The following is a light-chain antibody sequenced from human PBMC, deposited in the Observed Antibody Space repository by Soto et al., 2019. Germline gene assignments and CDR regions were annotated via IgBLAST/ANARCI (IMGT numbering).Light chain of an antibody. Sequence: EIVLTQSPGTLSLSPGERATLSCRASQSIRSNYVAWYQQKPGQGPRLLIYGASSRATGIPDRFSGSGSGTDFTLIISRLEPEDFEMYYCQQYGSSPRTFGQGTMVDIK. CDR1: QSIRSNY. J-gene: IGKJ1*01. CDR2: GAS. V-gene: IGKV3-20*01. CDR3: QQYGSSPRT.